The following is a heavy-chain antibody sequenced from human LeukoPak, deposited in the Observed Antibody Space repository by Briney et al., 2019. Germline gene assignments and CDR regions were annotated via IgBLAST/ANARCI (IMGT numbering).Heavy chain of an antibody. D-gene: IGHD5-18*01. Sequence: SETLSLTCTVSGGSISSYYWSWIRQPAGKGLEWIGRIYTSGSTNYNPSLKSRVTMSVDTSKNQFSLKLSSVTAADTAVYYCARDSDVSGYSYGYYFDYRGQGTLVTVSS. CDR1: GGSISSYY. CDR2: IYTSGST. V-gene: IGHV4-4*07. CDR3: ARDSDVSGYSYGYYFDY. J-gene: IGHJ4*02.